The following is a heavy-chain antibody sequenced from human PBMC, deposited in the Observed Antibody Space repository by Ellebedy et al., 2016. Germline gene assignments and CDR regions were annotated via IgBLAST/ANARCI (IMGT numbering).Heavy chain of an antibody. D-gene: IGHD3-16*01. V-gene: IGHV1-46*02. J-gene: IGHJ4*02. CDR1: GDTFNRHH. Sequence: ASVKVSXXAPGDTFNRHHVHWVRQAPGQGLEWMGVINPSGDITHSVEKLQGRLTMTRDTSTNTVYMELRSLRSDDTAVYYCARALGLGSIGGFWGQGTLVSVSS. CDR3: ARALGLGSIGGF. CDR2: INPSGDIT.